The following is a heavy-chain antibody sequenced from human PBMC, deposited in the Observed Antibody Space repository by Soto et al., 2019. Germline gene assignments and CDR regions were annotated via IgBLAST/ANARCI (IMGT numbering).Heavy chain of an antibody. D-gene: IGHD6-6*01. CDR3: ARGRRTLEAPNWFDP. CDR1: GFTFSSYS. CDR2: ISSSSSYI. Sequence: EVQLVESGGGLVKPGGSLRLSCAASGFTFSSYSMNWVRQAPGKGLEWVSSISSSSSYIYYADSVKGRFTISRDNAKNSLYLQMNSLRAEDTAVYYCARGRRTLEAPNWFDPWGQGTLVTVSS. V-gene: IGHV3-21*01. J-gene: IGHJ5*02.